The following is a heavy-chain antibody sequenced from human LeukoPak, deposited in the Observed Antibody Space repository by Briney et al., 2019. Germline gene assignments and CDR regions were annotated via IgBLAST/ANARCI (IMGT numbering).Heavy chain of an antibody. V-gene: IGHV4-39*01. J-gene: IGHJ4*02. Sequence: WVRQAPGKGLEWIGSIYYSGSTYYNPSLKSRVTISVDTSKNQFSLKLSSVTAADTAVYYCARHPTGYSSSWYWDFRRDQSYYFDYWGQGTLVTVSS. CDR3: ARHPTGYSSSWYWDFRRDQSYYFDY. CDR2: IYYSGST. D-gene: IGHD6-13*01.